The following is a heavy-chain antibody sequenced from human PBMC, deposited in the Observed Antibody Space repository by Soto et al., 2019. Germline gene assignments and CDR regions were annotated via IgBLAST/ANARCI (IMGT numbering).Heavy chain of an antibody. CDR3: ARRPVTYYFDY. D-gene: IGHD4-17*01. Sequence: QVQLVESGGGVVQPGRSLRLSCAASGFTFSNYAMHWVRQAPGKGLEWVAVISYDGSNKYYADSVKGRFTISRDNSKNTVYQQMNSLRAEDTAVYYCARRPVTYYFDYWGQGALVTVSS. V-gene: IGHV3-30-3*01. J-gene: IGHJ4*02. CDR2: ISYDGSNK. CDR1: GFTFSNYA.